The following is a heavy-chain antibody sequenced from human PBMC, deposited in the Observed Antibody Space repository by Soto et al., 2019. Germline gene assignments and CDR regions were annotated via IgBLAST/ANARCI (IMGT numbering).Heavy chain of an antibody. J-gene: IGHJ4*02. Sequence: SVKVSCKDSGGLFSSFAISWVRQAPGQGLEWLGGIIPVFGTTNYAEKFQDRVTITADESTNTAYMELTSLTSGDTAIYYCARGGGPYVWFNEFWGQETLVTVSS. V-gene: IGHV1-69*13. CDR2: IIPVFGTT. CDR3: ARGGGPYVWFNEF. D-gene: IGHD3-16*01. CDR1: GGLFSSFA.